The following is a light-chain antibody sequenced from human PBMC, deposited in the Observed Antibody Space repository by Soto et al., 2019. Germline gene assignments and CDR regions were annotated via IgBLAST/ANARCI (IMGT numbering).Light chain of an antibody. CDR3: SSYAGSNNLV. Sequence: QSVLIQPPSASGSPGQSVTIPCTGTSSDVGGYNSVSWYQQHPGKVPKLMIYEVSKRPSGVPDRFSGSKSGNTASLTVSGLQAEDEADYYCSSYAGSNNLVFGGGTKLTVL. CDR2: EVS. J-gene: IGLJ2*01. CDR1: SSDVGGYNS. V-gene: IGLV2-8*01.